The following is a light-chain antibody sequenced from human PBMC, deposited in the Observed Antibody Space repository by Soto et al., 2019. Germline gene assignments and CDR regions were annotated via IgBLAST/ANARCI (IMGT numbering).Light chain of an antibody. J-gene: IGKJ5*01. Sequence: DIQMTQSPSSLSASVGDRVTITCRASESISRQLNWYQQKPGKAPNLLIYAASSLQNGVPSRFSGSGSGTDFTLTISNLQPEDFATYYCQQSYSTLSITFGQGTRLEIK. CDR3: QQSYSTLSIT. CDR2: AAS. V-gene: IGKV1-39*01. CDR1: ESISRQ.